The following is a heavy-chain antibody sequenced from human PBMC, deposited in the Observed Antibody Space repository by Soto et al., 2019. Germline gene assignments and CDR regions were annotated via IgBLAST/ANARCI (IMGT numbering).Heavy chain of an antibody. V-gene: IGHV3-64*01. J-gene: IGHJ6*02. CDR1: GFTFSRYA. Sequence: PGGSLRLSCAASGFTFSRYAMHWVRQAPGKGLEYVSTISSNGGRTYYANSVKGRFLISRDNSKNTLYLQMGSLRAEDMAVYYCAREGNYGGYYYGMEVWGQGTTVPVSS. CDR3: AREGNYGGYYYGMEV. D-gene: IGHD1-7*01. CDR2: ISSNGGRT.